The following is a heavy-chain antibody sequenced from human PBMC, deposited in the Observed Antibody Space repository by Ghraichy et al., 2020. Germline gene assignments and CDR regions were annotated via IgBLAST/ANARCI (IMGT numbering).Heavy chain of an antibody. D-gene: IGHD4-17*01. CDR2: INHSGTT. CDR3: ARQAGDYVNY. J-gene: IGHJ4*02. CDR1: GGSFSGYY. V-gene: IGHV4-34*01. Sequence: SETLSLTCAVYGGSFSGYYWSWIRQPPGKGLEWIGEINHSGTTNYNPSLKSRVTMSVDTSKNQFSLKLSSVTAADTAVYYCARQAGDYVNYWGQGTLVTVSS.